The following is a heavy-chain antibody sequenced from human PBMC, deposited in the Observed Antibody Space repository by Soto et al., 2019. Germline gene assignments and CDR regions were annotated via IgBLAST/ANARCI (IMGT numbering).Heavy chain of an antibody. CDR3: ATLRGALDP. D-gene: IGHD3-16*01. CDR1: GASITSRG. V-gene: IGHV4-4*07. CDR2: MSTSGIT. Sequence: PSETLSLTCTVSGASITSRGWSWIRQPAGKGLEWIGRMSTSGITNYNPSLKSRVTMSVDTSKNQFSLNLSSVTAADTAVYYCATLRGALDPWGQGILVTVSS. J-gene: IGHJ5*02.